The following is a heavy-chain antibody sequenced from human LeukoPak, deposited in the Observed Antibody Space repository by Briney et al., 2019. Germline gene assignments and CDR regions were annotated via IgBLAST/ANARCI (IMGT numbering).Heavy chain of an antibody. D-gene: IGHD2-2*01. J-gene: IGHJ6*03. Sequence: SETLSLTCTVSGGSISSYYWSWFRQPPGKGLEWIGYIYYSGSTNYNPSLKSRVTISVDTSKNQFSLKLSSVTAADTAVYYCTRGLYCSSTSCYVNYYYYYYMDVWGKGTTVTVSS. CDR2: IYYSGST. CDR3: TRGLYCSSTSCYVNYYYYYYMDV. V-gene: IGHV4-59*01. CDR1: GGSISSYY.